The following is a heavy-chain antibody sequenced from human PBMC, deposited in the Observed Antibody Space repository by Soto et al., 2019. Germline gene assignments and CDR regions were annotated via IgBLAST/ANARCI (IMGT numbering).Heavy chain of an antibody. CDR1: GYSFTSYW. V-gene: IGHV5-51*01. CDR2: IYPGDSDT. Sequence: GESLKISCKGSGYSFTSYWIDWVRQMPGKGLEWMGIIYPGDSDTRYSPSFQGQVTISADKSISTAYLQWSSLKASDTAMYYCVSSYGSGSYYNPLGYFDYWGQGTLVTVSS. CDR3: VSSYGSGSYYNPLGYFDY. D-gene: IGHD3-10*01. J-gene: IGHJ4*02.